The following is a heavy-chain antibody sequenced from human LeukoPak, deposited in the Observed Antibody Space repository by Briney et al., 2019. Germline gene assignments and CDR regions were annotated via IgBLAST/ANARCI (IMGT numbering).Heavy chain of an antibody. V-gene: IGHV3-7*03. D-gene: IGHD3-16*01. J-gene: IGHJ6*02. CDR3: ARGGGLDV. CDR1: GFTFSSYW. CDR2: INHNGNVN. Sequence: GGSLRLSCAAPGFTFSSYWMNWARQAPGKGLEWVASINHNGNVNYYVDSVKGRFTISRDNAKNSLYLQMCNLRAEDTAVYFCARGGGLDVWGQGATVTVSS.